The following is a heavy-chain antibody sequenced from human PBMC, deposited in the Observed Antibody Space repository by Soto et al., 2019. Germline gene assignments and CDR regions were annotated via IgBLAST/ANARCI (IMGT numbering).Heavy chain of an antibody. J-gene: IGHJ6*02. Sequence: PSETLSLTSTVSGDSISSDYYHWTWIRQSPGKGLEWIGYIHHSGSILYNPSLKSRVTISVDTSKNQFSLHLTSVTAADTAVYYCARDRYHFYDSNEDIGEKGYYYGMDVWGQGTTVTVSS. CDR1: GDSISSDYYH. V-gene: IGHV4-30-4*08. D-gene: IGHD3-22*01. CDR2: IHHSGSI. CDR3: ARDRYHFYDSNEDIGEKGYYYGMDV.